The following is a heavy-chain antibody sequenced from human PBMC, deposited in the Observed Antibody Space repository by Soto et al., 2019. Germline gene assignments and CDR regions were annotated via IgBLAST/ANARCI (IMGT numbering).Heavy chain of an antibody. CDR1: GDSISNYY. J-gene: IGHJ5*02. V-gene: IGHV4-59*01. CDR2: ISYSGST. CDR3: ARGVRKDFWSLSWFDP. Sequence: PSETLSLTCTVSGDSISNYYWTWIRQSPGKGLEWIGYISYSGSTNYNPSLSSRVTISLDTPKNQFSLKLSSVTAADTAVYYCARGVRKDFWSLSWFDPWGQGTLVTVSS. D-gene: IGHD3-3*01.